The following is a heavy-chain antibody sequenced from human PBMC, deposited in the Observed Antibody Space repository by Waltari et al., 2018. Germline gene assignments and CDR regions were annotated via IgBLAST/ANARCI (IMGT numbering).Heavy chain of an antibody. Sequence: EVQLVESGGGLVKPGGSLRLSCVGSEFTFSIYNMHWVRQAPGKGVHEAPGKGVELVGSITGGGNYIEYGDPVKGRFTISRDNGKSYLYLQMNSLRAEDTAVYVCARDGGLLPSYFQHWGQGALVTVSS. J-gene: IGHJ1*01. CDR2: ITGGGNYI. D-gene: IGHD3-10*01. CDR3: ARDGGLLPSYFQH. V-gene: IGHV3-21*01. CDR1: EFTFSIYN.